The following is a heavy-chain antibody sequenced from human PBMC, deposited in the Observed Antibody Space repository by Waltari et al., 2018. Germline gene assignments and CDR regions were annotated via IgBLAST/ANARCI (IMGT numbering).Heavy chain of an antibody. CDR2: IKQDGSEK. CDR3: ASLQEYYDYVWGSWLGYFDY. Sequence: EVQLVESGGGLVQPGGSLRLSCAASGFTFSSYWMSWVRQAPGKGLEWVANIKQDGSEKYDVDSEKGRCTISRDNAKNALYLQMNSLRAEDTAVYYCASLQEYYDYVWGSWLGYFDYWGQGTLVTVSS. V-gene: IGHV3-7*01. J-gene: IGHJ4*02. D-gene: IGHD3-16*01. CDR1: GFTFSSYW.